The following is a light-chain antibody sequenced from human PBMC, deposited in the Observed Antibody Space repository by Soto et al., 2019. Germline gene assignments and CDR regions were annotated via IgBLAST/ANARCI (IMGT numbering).Light chain of an antibody. V-gene: IGKV3-20*01. Sequence: EIVLTQSPGTLSLSPGERATLSCRASQSVSNNYLAWYQQKPGQAPRLLIYGASNRATGIPDRFSGSGSGRDVTVTISRLEPEDCAVYYCQQYGSSGTCGQGTKVDIK. CDR3: QQYGSSGT. J-gene: IGKJ1*01. CDR2: GAS. CDR1: QSVSNNY.